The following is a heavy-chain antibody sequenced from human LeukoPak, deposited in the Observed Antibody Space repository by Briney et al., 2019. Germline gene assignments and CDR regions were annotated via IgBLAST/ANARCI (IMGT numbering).Heavy chain of an antibody. V-gene: IGHV1-69*13. CDR2: IIPIFGTA. CDR3: ARARNFRRTYLSGSYYKGEFDY. CDR1: GGTFSSYA. J-gene: IGHJ4*02. D-gene: IGHD1-26*01. Sequence: ASVKVSCKASGGTFSSYAISWVRQAPGQGLEWMGGIIPIFGTANYAQKFQGRVTITADESTSTAYMELSSLRSEDTAVYYCARARNFRRTYLSGSYYKGEFDYWGQGTLVTVSS.